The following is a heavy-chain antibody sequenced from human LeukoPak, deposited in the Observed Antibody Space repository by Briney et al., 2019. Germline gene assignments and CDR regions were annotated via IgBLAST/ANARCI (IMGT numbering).Heavy chain of an antibody. CDR1: GFTVSSNS. J-gene: IGHJ4*02. Sequence: GGSLRLSCTVSGFTVSSNSWSWVRQAPGKGLEWVSFICSGGKTHSSDSVKGRFTISRDNSKNTLYLRMSSLRAEDTAIYYCARRAGEYSHPYDYWGQGTLVTVSS. CDR2: ICSGGKT. CDR3: ARRAGEYSHPYDY. D-gene: IGHD2-15*01. V-gene: IGHV3-53*01.